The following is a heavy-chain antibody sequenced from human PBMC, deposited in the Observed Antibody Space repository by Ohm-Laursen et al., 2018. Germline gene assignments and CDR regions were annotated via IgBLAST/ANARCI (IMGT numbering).Heavy chain of an antibody. CDR1: GFTLSSYA. CDR2: TFFDGSNT. D-gene: IGHD5/OR15-5a*01. J-gene: IGHJ3*02. V-gene: IGHV3-30*18. CDR3: AKESNAFDI. Sequence: SLRLSCTASGFTLSSYAMHWVRQAPGKGLEWVAVTFFDGSNTYNTDSVKGRFTISRDNSKNTLYLQMNNLRAEDTAVYYCAKESNAFDIWGQGTMVTVSS.